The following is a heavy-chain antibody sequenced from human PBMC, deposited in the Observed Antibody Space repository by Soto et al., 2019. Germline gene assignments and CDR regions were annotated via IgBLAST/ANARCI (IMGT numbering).Heavy chain of an antibody. CDR3: ARRVVVVAATLRGMDV. V-gene: IGHV3-33*01. D-gene: IGHD2-15*01. Sequence: QVQLVESGGGVVQPGRSLRLSCAASGFTFSSYGMHWVRQAPGKGLEWVAVIWYDGSNKYYADSVKGRFTISRDNSKNTLDLQMNSLRAEDTAVYYCARRVVVVAATLRGMDVWGQGTTVTVSS. CDR1: GFTFSSYG. CDR2: IWYDGSNK. J-gene: IGHJ6*02.